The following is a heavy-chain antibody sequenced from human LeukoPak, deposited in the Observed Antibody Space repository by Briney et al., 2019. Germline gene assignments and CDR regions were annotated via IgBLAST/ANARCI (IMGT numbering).Heavy chain of an antibody. CDR1: GFTFSSYA. CDR2: ISGSGGST. Sequence: GGSLRLSCAASGFTFSSYAMSWVRQAPVKALEWVSAISGSGGSTYYADSVKGRFTISRDNSKNTLYLQMNSLRAEDTAVYYCAKDPSVVIPIDYWGQGTLVTVSS. CDR3: AKDPSVVIPIDY. V-gene: IGHV3-23*01. J-gene: IGHJ4*02. D-gene: IGHD3-22*01.